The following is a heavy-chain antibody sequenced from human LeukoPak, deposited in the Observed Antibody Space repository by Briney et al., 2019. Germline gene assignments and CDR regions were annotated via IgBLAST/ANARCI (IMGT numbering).Heavy chain of an antibody. CDR2: IYYSGST. CDR3: ARDRRNRRWFDP. J-gene: IGHJ5*02. D-gene: IGHD1/OR15-1a*01. CDR1: GGSISSYY. V-gene: IGHV4-59*01. Sequence: TSETLSLTCTVSGGSISSYYWSWIRQPLGKGLEWIGYIYYSGSTNYNPSLKSRVTISVDTSKNQFSLKLSSVTAADTAVYYCARDRRNRRWFDPWGQGTLVTVSS.